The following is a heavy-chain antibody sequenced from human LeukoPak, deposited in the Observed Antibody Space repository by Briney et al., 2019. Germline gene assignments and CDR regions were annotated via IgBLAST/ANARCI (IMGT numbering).Heavy chain of an antibody. D-gene: IGHD3-22*01. CDR3: AKREVVIRVILVGFHKQAYYFDS. J-gene: IGHJ4*02. CDR2: ISDSGGST. CDR1: GITLSNYG. V-gene: IGHV3-23*01. Sequence: GGSLRLSCAVSGITLSNYGMSWVRQAPGKGLEWVAGISDSGGSTNSADSVKGRFTISRDNAKNTLYLQMNSLRAEDTAVYFCAKREVVIRVILVGFHKQAYYFDSWGQGALVTVSS.